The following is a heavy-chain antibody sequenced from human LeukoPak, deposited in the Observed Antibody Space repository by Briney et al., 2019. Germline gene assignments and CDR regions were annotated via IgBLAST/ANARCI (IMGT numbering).Heavy chain of an antibody. CDR1: GFTFSSYW. CDR3: ARDRRIQLWTHFDY. D-gene: IGHD5-18*01. J-gene: IGHJ4*02. CDR2: ISSSGSTI. Sequence: GGSLRLSCAASGFTFSSYWMSWVRQAPGKGLEWVSYISSSGSTIYYADSVKGRSTISRDNAKNSLYLQMNSLRAEDTAVYYCARDRRIQLWTHFDYWGQGTLVTVSS. V-gene: IGHV3-48*04.